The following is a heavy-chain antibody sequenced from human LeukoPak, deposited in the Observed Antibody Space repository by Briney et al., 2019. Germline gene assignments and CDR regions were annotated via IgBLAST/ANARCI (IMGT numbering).Heavy chain of an antibody. J-gene: IGHJ5*02. CDR1: GGSFSGYY. D-gene: IGHD6-19*01. CDR3: ARGYSSGFSWFDP. V-gene: IGHV4-34*01. Sequence: PSETLSLTCAVYGGSFSGYYWTWIRQPPGKGLEWIGEINHSGSTNYNPSLKSRVTISVDTPKNQFSLKLTSVTAADTAVYYCARGYSSGFSWFDPWGQGTLVTVSS. CDR2: INHSGST.